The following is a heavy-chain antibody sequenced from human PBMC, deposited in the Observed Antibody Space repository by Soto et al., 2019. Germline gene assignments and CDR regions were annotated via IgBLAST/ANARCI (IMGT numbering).Heavy chain of an antibody. Sequence: GGSLRLSCAASGFSFSISPMHWVRQAPGKGPEWVALISYDGTNKFYADSVKGRFTVSRDNSKSTLYLQVDSLRPEDAAVYYCARDPKTSGGQHWAFNYFDSWGQGTLVTV. J-gene: IGHJ4*02. D-gene: IGHD7-27*01. CDR3: ARDPKTSGGQHWAFNYFDS. CDR2: ISYDGTNK. V-gene: IGHV3-30-3*01. CDR1: GFSFSISP.